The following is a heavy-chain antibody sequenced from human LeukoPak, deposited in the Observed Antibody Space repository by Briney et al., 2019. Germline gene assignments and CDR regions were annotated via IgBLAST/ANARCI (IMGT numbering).Heavy chain of an antibody. CDR1: GFTFSSYW. CDR2: INTDGGST. Sequence: GGSLRLSCVASGFTFSSYWMHWVRQAPGKGLVWVSRINTDGGSTTYADSVKGRFTISRDNAENTLYLQMNSLRAEDTAVYYCASGTSVAFDIWGQGTMVTVSS. J-gene: IGHJ3*02. D-gene: IGHD5/OR15-5a*01. CDR3: ASGTSVAFDI. V-gene: IGHV3-74*01.